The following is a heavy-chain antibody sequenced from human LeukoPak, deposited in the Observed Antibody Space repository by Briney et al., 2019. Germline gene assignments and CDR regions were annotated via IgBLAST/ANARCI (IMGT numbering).Heavy chain of an antibody. CDR3: AKALIVVVPAAPDY. CDR1: GFTFSSYS. CDR2: ISSSSSTI. Sequence: PGGSLRLSCAASGFTFSSYSMNWVRQAPGKGPEWVSYISSSSSTIYYADSVKGRFAISRDNAKNSLYLQMNSLRAEDTAVYYCAKALIVVVPAAPDYWGQGTLVTVSS. J-gene: IGHJ4*02. V-gene: IGHV3-48*01. D-gene: IGHD2-2*01.